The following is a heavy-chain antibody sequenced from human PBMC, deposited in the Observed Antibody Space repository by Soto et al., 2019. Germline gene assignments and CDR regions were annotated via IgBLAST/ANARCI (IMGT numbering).Heavy chain of an antibody. Sequence: QMQLVESGGGVVQPGRSLRLSCAASGFTYRSYGIHWVRQAPGKGLEWVALIWFDGSKKYYVDSVKGRFAVSRDNSKNTLYLQMNSLRVEDTAVYYCARDRLVPYGYGMDVWSQRTTVTVSS. CDR3: ARDRLVPYGYGMDV. CDR1: GFTYRSYG. CDR2: IWFDGSKK. V-gene: IGHV3-33*01. J-gene: IGHJ6*02. D-gene: IGHD2-2*01.